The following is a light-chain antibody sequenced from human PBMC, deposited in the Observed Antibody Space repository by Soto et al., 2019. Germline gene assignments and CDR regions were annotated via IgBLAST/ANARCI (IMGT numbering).Light chain of an antibody. CDR1: KNDIGVYDF. Sequence: QSALTQPPSASWSPGQSVTISCTGTKNDIGVYDFVSWYQHHPGKAPRLIIYEVVQRPSGVPDRFSGPKSGNTASLTVSGLQAADEADHFCKSYAGSNTYVFGSGTKVTVL. V-gene: IGLV2-8*01. CDR2: EVV. CDR3: KSYAGSNTYV. J-gene: IGLJ1*01.